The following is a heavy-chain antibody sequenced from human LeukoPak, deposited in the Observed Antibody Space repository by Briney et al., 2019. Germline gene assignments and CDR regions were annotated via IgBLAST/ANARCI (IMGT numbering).Heavy chain of an antibody. V-gene: IGHV3-23*01. J-gene: IGHJ4*02. Sequence: GGSLRLSCTVSGFTFSSFAMSWVRQAPGKGLEWVSAISGSGGDTYYADSVKGRFTISRDNSKNTLYLQMNSLRAEDTAVYYCAKGASRVGATTLVYWGQGTLVTVSS. CDR1: GFTFSSFA. CDR3: AKGASRVGATTLVY. D-gene: IGHD1-26*01. CDR2: ISGSGGDT.